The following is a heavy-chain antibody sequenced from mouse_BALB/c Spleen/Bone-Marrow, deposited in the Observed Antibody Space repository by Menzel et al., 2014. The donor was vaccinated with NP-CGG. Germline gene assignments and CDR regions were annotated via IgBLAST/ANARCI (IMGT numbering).Heavy chain of an antibody. Sequence: DVQLVESGGGLVQPGGSLKLSCAPSGFTFSDYYMYWVRQTPEKRLEWVAYISNGGGSTYYPDTVKGRFTISRDNAKNTLYLQMSRLKSEDTAMYYCARPLYDGYYVAYWGQGTLVTVSA. J-gene: IGHJ3*01. CDR1: GFTFSDYY. D-gene: IGHD2-3*01. CDR2: ISNGGGST. CDR3: ARPLYDGYYVAY. V-gene: IGHV5-12*01.